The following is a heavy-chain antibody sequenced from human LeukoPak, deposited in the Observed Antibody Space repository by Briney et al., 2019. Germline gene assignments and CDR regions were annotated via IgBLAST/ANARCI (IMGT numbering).Heavy chain of an antibody. D-gene: IGHD2-21*02. V-gene: IGHV1-69*13. Sequence: SVKVSCKASGGTFSSYAISWVRQAPGQGLEWMGGIIPIFGTANYAQKFQGRVTITADESASTAYMELSSLRSEDTAVYYCASVTYYYYGMDVWGQGTTVTVSS. CDR3: ASVTYYYYGMDV. J-gene: IGHJ6*02. CDR1: GGTFSSYA. CDR2: IIPIFGTA.